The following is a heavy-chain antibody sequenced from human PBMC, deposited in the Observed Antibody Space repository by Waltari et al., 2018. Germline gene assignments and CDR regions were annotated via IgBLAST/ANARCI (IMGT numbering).Heavy chain of an antibody. D-gene: IGHD6-13*01. J-gene: IGHJ4*02. CDR2: ISDDGSNK. CDR1: GFTFSSYA. Sequence: QVQLVESGGGVVQPGRSLRLSCAASGFTFSSYAMHWVGQAPGKGLEWVAVISDDGSNKYYADSVKGRFTISRDNSKNTLYRQMNSLRAEDTAVYYCAADLIAAAGRFDYWGQGTLVTVSS. V-gene: IGHV3-30-3*01. CDR3: AADLIAAAGRFDY.